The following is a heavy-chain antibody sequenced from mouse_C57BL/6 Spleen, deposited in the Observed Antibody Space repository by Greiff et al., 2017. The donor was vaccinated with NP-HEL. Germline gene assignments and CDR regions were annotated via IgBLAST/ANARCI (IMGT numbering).Heavy chain of an antibody. CDR1: GFTFSSYA. V-gene: IGHV5-4*01. J-gene: IGHJ1*03. CDR3: ARDDGYGRYFDV. CDR2: ISDGGSYT. Sequence: EVKLQESGGGLVKPGGSLKLSCAASGFTFSSYAMSWVRQTPEKRLEWVATISDGGSYTYYPDNVKGRFTISRDNAKNNLYLQMSHLKSEDTAMYYCARDDGYGRYFDVWGTGTTVTVSS. D-gene: IGHD2-3*01.